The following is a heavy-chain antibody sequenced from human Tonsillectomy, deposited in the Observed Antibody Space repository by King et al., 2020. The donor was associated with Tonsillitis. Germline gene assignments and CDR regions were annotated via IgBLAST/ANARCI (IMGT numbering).Heavy chain of an antibody. D-gene: IGHD4-23*01. Sequence: VQLVESGGGVVQPGTSLRISCAASGFTFSYYGMHWVRQAPGKGLEWVAAIQFDGSIKYYIDSVKGRLSISRDDSQNTLYLHMDRLRVEDTAVYYCARDSDTSGNYWFFDLWGRGTLVTVSS. CDR1: GFTFSYYG. J-gene: IGHJ2*01. CDR3: ARDSDTSGNYWFFDL. V-gene: IGHV3-33*05. CDR2: IQFDGSIK.